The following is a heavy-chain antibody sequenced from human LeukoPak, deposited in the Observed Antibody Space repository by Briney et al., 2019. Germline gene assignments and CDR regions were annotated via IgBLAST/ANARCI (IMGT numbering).Heavy chain of an antibody. CDR1: GFTVSSNY. D-gene: IGHD1-14*01. CDR3: ARHVAIGIRAFDF. Sequence: GGSLRLSCAASGFTVSSNYMSWVRQAPGKGLEWVSVISGPGETTYYADSVKGRFTISRDNSMNMLYLQMNSLRAEDTALYYCARHVAIGIRAFDFWGQGTLVTVSS. V-gene: IGHV3-53*01. CDR2: ISGPGETT. J-gene: IGHJ3*01.